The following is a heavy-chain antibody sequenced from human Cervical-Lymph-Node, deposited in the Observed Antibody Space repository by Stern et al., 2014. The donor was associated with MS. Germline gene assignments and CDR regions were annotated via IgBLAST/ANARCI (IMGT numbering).Heavy chain of an antibody. CDR1: GFALRNSGVS. Sequence: QVTLRESGPTLVKATQPLTLTCTFSGFALRNSGVSVAWIRQPPGKALEWRAVIYWDDEKRYSPSLKSRLSITKDASESQVVLTMTNMDPVDTATYYCTHSLHGDYYDAFDTWGQGTMVTVSS. D-gene: IGHD4-17*01. CDR2: IYWDDEK. J-gene: IGHJ3*02. CDR3: THSLHGDYYDAFDT. V-gene: IGHV2-5*02.